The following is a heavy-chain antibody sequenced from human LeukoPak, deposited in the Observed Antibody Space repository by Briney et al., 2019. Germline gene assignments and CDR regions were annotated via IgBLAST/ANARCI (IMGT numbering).Heavy chain of an antibody. CDR1: GFTFSSYE. Sequence: PGGSLRLSCAASGFTFSSYEMNWVRQAPGKGLQWVSSISSSSSYIYYADSVKGRFSISRDNAKKSVHLQMISLRAEDTAVYYCARGRVGQWLVDAFDIWGQGTMVTVSS. D-gene: IGHD6-19*01. J-gene: IGHJ3*02. CDR3: ARGRVGQWLVDAFDI. V-gene: IGHV3-21*01. CDR2: ISSSSSYI.